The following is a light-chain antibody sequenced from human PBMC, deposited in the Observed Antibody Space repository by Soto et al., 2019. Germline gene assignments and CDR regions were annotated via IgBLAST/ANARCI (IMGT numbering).Light chain of an antibody. CDR3: QQYGGSPET. Sequence: DIQMTQSPSSLSASVGDRVTITGRASQSISSFLTWYQQKAGKAPKLLIYAASSLQSGVPSRFSGSGSGTDFTLIISRLEPEDFAVYYCQQYGGSPETFGQGTKVDNK. V-gene: IGKV1-39*01. CDR1: QSISSF. CDR2: AAS. J-gene: IGKJ1*01.